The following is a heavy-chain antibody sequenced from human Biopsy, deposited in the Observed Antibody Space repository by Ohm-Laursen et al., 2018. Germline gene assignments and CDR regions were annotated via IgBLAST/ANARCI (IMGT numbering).Heavy chain of an antibody. Sequence: SLRLSCSAFGFTFSNYAMTWVRQAPGKGLDWVSGVGGSGDSTYYADSVKGRFSIFRDNSNNTLYLQMNSLRVDDTAVYYCAKTRGEARAAANFWGQGTLVTVSS. V-gene: IGHV3-23*01. J-gene: IGHJ4*02. CDR1: GFTFSNYA. CDR2: VGGSGDST. CDR3: AKTRGEARAAANF. D-gene: IGHD6-13*01.